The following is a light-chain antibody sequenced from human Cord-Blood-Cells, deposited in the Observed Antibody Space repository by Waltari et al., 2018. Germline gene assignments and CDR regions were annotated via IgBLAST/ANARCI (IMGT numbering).Light chain of an antibody. J-gene: IGKJ4*01. CDR3: QQYGSSPLT. CDR1: QSVSSSY. CDR2: GAS. V-gene: IGKV3-20*01. Sequence: DILLPPSPRPLSLSPGERATLSCRASQSVSSSYLAWYQQKPGQAPRLLIYGASSRATGIPDRFSGSGSGTDFTLTISRLEPEDFAVYYCQQYGSSPLTFGGGTKVEIK.